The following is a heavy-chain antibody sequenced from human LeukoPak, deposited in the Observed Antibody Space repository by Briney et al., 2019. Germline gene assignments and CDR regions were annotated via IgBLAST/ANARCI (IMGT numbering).Heavy chain of an antibody. CDR3: TRVRHGGDCFDY. CDR2: IYSVGST. V-gene: IGHV3-66*01. D-gene: IGHD2-21*01. CDR1: GFTVSSNY. J-gene: IGHJ4*02. Sequence: GGSLRLSCAASGFTVSSNYMSWVRQAPGKGLEWVSIIYSVGSTYYADSVKGRFTVSRDNSKNTLFLQMDGLRAEDMAVYYCTRVRHGGDCFDYWGQGTLVTVSS.